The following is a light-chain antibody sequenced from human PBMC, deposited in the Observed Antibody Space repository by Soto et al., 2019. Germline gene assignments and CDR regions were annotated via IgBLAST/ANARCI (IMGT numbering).Light chain of an antibody. CDR3: QQSYSTPYT. J-gene: IGKJ2*01. CDR1: QSISSY. CDR2: AAS. V-gene: IGKV1-39*01. Sequence: DIQMTQAPSSLSASVGDRVTITCRASQSISSYLNWYQQKPGKAPKLLIYAASSLHSGVTSRFSGSGSGTDYTITISSLQPEDFATYYCQQSYSTPYTFGQGTKLEIK.